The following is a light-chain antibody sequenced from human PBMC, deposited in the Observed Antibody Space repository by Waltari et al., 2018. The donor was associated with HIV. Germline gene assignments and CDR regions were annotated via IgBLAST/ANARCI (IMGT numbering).Light chain of an antibody. CDR1: ALPKKY. J-gene: IGLJ1*01. V-gene: IGLV3-10*01. CDR2: DDT. CDR3: YSRDTSGIHFV. Sequence: SYELTQPPSVSVSPGQTARITCSGDALPKKYAYWYQQKSGQAPILVIYDDTKRPSGIPERFSGSTSGTMATLTISGAKVEDEADYYCYSRDTSGIHFVFGTGTKVTVL.